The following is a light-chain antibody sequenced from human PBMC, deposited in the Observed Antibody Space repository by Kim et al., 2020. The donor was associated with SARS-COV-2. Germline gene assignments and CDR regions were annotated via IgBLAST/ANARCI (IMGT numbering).Light chain of an antibody. V-gene: IGLV1-47*01. CDR1: SSNIGSNY. Sequence: ELTQPPSASGTPGQRVTISCSGSSSNIGSNYVYWYQQLPGTAPKLLIYRNNQRPSGVPDRFSGSNSGTSASLAISGLRSEDEADYYCATWDDSHVVFG. J-gene: IGLJ2*01. CDR2: RNN. CDR3: ATWDDSHVV.